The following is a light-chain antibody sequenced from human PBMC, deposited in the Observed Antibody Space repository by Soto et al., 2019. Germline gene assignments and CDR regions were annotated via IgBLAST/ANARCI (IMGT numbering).Light chain of an antibody. V-gene: IGKV1-8*01. CDR1: QDISRY. Sequence: AIRMTQSPSSFSASTGDRVTITCRASQDISRYLACYQQKPGKAPKVLIYAASTLQSGVPSRFSGSGSGTDFTLTISGLQSEDFATYYCQQYHTYPPLTFGGGTKVEIK. J-gene: IGKJ4*01. CDR3: QQYHTYPPLT. CDR2: AAS.